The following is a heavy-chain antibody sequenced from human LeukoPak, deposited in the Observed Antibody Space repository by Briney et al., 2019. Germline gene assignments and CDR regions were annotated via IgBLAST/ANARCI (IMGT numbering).Heavy chain of an antibody. Sequence: GASVKVSCKVSGYTSPFYGITWVRQAPGQGLEWMGGIIPIFGTANYAQKLQGRVTMTTDTSTSTAYMELRSLRSDDTAVYYCASRSYGEPPDAFDIWGQGTMVTVSS. CDR2: IIPIFGTA. V-gene: IGHV1-18*01. CDR3: ASRSYGEPPDAFDI. D-gene: IGHD4-17*01. CDR1: GYTSPFYG. J-gene: IGHJ3*02.